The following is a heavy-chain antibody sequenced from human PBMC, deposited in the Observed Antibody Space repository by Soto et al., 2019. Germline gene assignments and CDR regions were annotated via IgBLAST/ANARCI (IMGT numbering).Heavy chain of an antibody. D-gene: IGHD6-19*01. J-gene: IGHJ4*02. CDR2: IWYDGSNK. V-gene: IGHV3-33*01. Sequence: GGSLRLSCAASGFTFSSYGMHWVRQAPGKGLEWVAVIWYDGSNKYYADSVKGRFTISRDNSKNTLYLQMNSLRAEDTAVYYCARDLYSSGWSGLNYWGQGTLVT. CDR1: GFTFSSYG. CDR3: ARDLYSSGWSGLNY.